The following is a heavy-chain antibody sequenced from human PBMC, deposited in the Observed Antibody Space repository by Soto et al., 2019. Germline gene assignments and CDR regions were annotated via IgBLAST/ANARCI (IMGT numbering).Heavy chain of an antibody. CDR2: IYYSGST. Sequence: QVQLQESGPGLVKPSQTLSLTCTVSGDSISSGGYSWNWIRQHPGKGLAWIGYIYYSGSTYYNPSLKSRLTIAVDTSKRHFSRNLSSVTAADTAVYYCARGAITMVRGVDYLDYWGQGTLVTVSS. V-gene: IGHV4-31*03. D-gene: IGHD3-10*01. J-gene: IGHJ4*02. CDR3: ARGAITMVRGVDYLDY. CDR1: GDSISSGGYS.